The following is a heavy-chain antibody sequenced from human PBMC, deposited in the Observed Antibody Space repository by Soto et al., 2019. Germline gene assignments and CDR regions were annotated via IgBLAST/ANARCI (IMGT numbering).Heavy chain of an antibody. D-gene: IGHD4-17*01. CDR3: ARAALDLSDYGGNSLSAFDI. V-gene: IGHV3-66*01. CDR2: IYSGGST. Sequence: GGSLRLSCAASGFTLDDYGMIWVRQAPGKGLEWVSGIYSGGSTYYADSVKGRFTISRDNSKNTLYLQMNSLRAEDTAVYYCARAALDLSDYGGNSLSAFDIWGQGTMVTVSS. CDR1: GFTLDDYG. J-gene: IGHJ3*02.